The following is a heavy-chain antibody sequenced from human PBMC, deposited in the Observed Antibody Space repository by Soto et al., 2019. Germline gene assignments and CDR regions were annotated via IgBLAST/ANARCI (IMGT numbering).Heavy chain of an antibody. J-gene: IGHJ4*02. CDR2: ISGSGGST. V-gene: IGHV3-23*01. CDR3: AIELNFFIAAAGTSIDY. Sequence: SLRLSCAASGFTFSSYAMSWVRQAPGKGLEWVSAISGSGGSTYYADSVKGRFTISRDNSKNTLYLQMNSLRAEDTAVYYCAIELNFFIAAAGTSIDYWGQGTLVTVSS. D-gene: IGHD6-13*01. CDR1: GFTFSSYA.